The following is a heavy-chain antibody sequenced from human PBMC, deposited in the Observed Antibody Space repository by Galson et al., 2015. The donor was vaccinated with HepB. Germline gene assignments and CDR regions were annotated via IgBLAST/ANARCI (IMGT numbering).Heavy chain of an antibody. V-gene: IGHV3-72*01. CDR1: GFTFSDRY. CDR3: VRDGGYSWDH. J-gene: IGHJ4*02. CDR2: IRPQVYDYRT. Sequence: SLRLSCAASGFTFSDRYMDWVRQAPGKGLEWVGRIRPQVYDYRTEYAASVKGRFSISRVDSDNSMYLQMNSLKSDDTAVYFCVRDGGYSWDHWGQGNLVTVSS. D-gene: IGHD4-23*01.